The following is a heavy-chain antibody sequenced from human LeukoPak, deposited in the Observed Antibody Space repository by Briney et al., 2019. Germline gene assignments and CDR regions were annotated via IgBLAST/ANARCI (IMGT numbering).Heavy chain of an antibody. CDR2: IYHSGST. Sequence: PSETLSLTCAVSGYSISSGYYWGWIRQPPGKGLEWIGSIYHSGSTYYNPSLKSRVTMSVDTSKNQFSLKLSSVTAADTAVYYCARHKVSQWELRGYYFDYWGQGTLVTVTS. CDR1: GYSISSGYY. J-gene: IGHJ4*02. V-gene: IGHV4-38-2*01. CDR3: ARHKVSQWELRGYYFDY. D-gene: IGHD1-26*01.